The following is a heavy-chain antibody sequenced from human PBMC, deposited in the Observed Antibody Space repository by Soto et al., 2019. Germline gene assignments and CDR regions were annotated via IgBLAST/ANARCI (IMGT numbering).Heavy chain of an antibody. CDR1: WGTFTSYI. J-gene: IGHJ4*02. D-gene: IGHD3-16*01. V-gene: IGHV1-3*01. CDR2: INAGNGNT. CDR3: ARVIGGLYDFDD. Sequence: ASVKVSCKASWGTFTSYIICCVRQAPRQRLEWMGWINAGNGNTKYSQKFQGRVTITRDTSASTAYMELSSLRSEDTAVYYGARVIGGLYDFDDWGQGTLVTVSS.